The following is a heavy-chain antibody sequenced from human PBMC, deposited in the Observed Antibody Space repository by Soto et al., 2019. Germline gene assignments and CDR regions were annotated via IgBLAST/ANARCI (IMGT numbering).Heavy chain of an antibody. J-gene: IGHJ5*02. CDR2: IWYDGSNK. CDR1: GFTFSSYG. D-gene: IGHD3-10*01. CDR3: VREQRTVIWFGELYNWLDP. Sequence: GGSLRLSCAASGFTFSSYGMHWVRQAPGKGLEWVAVIWYDGSNKYYADSVKGRFTISRDNSKNTLYLQMNSLRAEDTAVYYCVREQRTVIWFGELYNWLDPWGKGTLVTVSS. V-gene: IGHV3-33*01.